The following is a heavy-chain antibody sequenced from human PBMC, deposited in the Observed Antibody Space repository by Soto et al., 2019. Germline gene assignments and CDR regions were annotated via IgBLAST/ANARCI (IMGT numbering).Heavy chain of an antibody. D-gene: IGHD4-4*01. V-gene: IGHV1-69*02. CDR1: GGTFSSYT. CDR2: IIPILGIA. CDR3: ARHWASGMTTVTTHYFDY. J-gene: IGHJ4*02. Sequence: QVQLVQSGAEVKKPGSSVKVSCKASGGTFSSYTISWVRQAPGQGLEWMGRIIPILGIANYAQKFQGRVTITADKSTSTAYMELSSLRSEDTAVYYCARHWASGMTTVTTHYFDYWGQGTLVTVSS.